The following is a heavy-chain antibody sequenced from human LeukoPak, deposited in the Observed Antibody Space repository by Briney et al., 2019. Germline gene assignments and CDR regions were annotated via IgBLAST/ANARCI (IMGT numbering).Heavy chain of an antibody. Sequence: GGSLRLSCEATGFTFSDYDFNWVRQAPGKGLEWVSYISSSGSTIYYADSVKGRFTISRDNAKNSLYLQMNSLRAEDTAVYYCARDLWGYCSGGSCYGIDYWGQGTLVTVSS. J-gene: IGHJ4*02. D-gene: IGHD2-15*01. CDR2: ISSSGSTI. CDR3: ARDLWGYCSGGSCYGIDY. CDR1: GFTFSDYD. V-gene: IGHV3-48*03.